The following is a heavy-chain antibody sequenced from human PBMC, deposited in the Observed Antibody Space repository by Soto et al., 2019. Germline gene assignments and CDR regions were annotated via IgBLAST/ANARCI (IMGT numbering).Heavy chain of an antibody. CDR2: INPNSGGT. CDR3: ARGGDIVVVPAALPSDY. Sequence: ASVKVSCKASGYTFTGYYMHWVLQSPLQGLEWMGWINPNSGGTNYAQKFQGWVTMTRDTSISTAYMELSRLRSDDTAVYYCARGGDIVVVPAALPSDYWGQGTLVTVSS. V-gene: IGHV1-2*04. D-gene: IGHD2-2*01. J-gene: IGHJ4*02. CDR1: GYTFTGYY.